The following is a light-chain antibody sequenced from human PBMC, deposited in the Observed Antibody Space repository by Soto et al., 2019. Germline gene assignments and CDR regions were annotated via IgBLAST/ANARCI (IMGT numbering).Light chain of an antibody. CDR2: GNS. J-gene: IGLJ1*01. CDR1: SSNIGAGYD. CDR3: QSYDSSLSVV. V-gene: IGLV1-40*01. Sequence: ALTQPPSVSGAPGQRVTISCTGSSSNIGAGYDVHWYQQLPGTAPKLLIYGNSNRPSGVPDRFSGSKSGTSASLAITGLQAEDEADYYCQSYDSSLSVVFGTGTKVTVL.